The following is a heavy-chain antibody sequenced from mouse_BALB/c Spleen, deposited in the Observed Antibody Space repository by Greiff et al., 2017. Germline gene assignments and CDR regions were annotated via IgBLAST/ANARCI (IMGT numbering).Heavy chain of an antibody. CDR2: ISYSGST. D-gene: IGHD2-4*01. V-gene: IGHV3-2*02. CDR3: AYYDYDGYYAMDY. CDR1: GYSITSDYA. Sequence: VQLQQSGPGLVKPSQSLSLTCTVTGYSITSDYAWNWIRQFPGNKLEWMGYISYSGSTSYNPSLKSRISITRDTSKNQFFLQLNSVTTEDTATYYCAYYDYDGYYAMDYWGQGTSVTVSS. J-gene: IGHJ4*01.